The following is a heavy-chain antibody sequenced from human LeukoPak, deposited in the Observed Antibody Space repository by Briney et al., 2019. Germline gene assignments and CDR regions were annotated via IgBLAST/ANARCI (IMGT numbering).Heavy chain of an antibody. Sequence: GASVKVSCKASGYTFTSYGISWVRQAPGQGLEWMGWISAYDGNTNYAQKLQGRVTMTTDTSTSTAYMELRSLRSDDTAVYYCARTSVDFWSGYSDYWGQGTLVTVSS. J-gene: IGHJ4*02. CDR2: ISAYDGNT. D-gene: IGHD3-3*01. CDR3: ARTSVDFWSGYSDY. V-gene: IGHV1-18*01. CDR1: GYTFTSYG.